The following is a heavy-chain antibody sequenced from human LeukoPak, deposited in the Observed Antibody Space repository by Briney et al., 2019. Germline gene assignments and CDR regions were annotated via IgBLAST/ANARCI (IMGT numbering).Heavy chain of an antibody. D-gene: IGHD3-16*01. J-gene: IGHJ5*02. Sequence: SVKVSYKPSGGTFSRYALSWVRQAPGQGLEWMGRIIPILGIANYAQKFQGRVTITADKSTSTAYMELSSLRSEDTAVYYCAGGWFDPWGQGTLVTVSS. CDR1: GGTFSRYA. CDR2: IIPILGIA. V-gene: IGHV1-69*04. CDR3: AGGWFDP.